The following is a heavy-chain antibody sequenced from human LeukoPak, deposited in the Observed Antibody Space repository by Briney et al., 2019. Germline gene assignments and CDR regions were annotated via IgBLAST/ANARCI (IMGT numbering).Heavy chain of an antibody. Sequence: PGGSLRLSCAASGFTFSSYAMHWVRQAPGKGLEWVAVISYDGSNKYYADSVKGRFTISIDNSKNTLYLQMNSLRAEDTAVYYCARDGVSYYYGSGRPHWGQGTLVTVSS. D-gene: IGHD3-10*01. CDR1: GFTFSSYA. CDR3: ARDGVSYYYGSGRPH. J-gene: IGHJ4*02. CDR2: ISYDGSNK. V-gene: IGHV3-30*04.